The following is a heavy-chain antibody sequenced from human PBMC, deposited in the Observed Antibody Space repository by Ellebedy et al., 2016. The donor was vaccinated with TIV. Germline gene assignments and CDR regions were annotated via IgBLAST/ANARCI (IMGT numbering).Heavy chain of an antibody. CDR3: ARDFAYTYHSGGYPFDY. CDR2: IYYSGST. D-gene: IGHD3-22*01. J-gene: IGHJ4*02. V-gene: IGHV4-39*02. Sequence: SETLSLXXTVSGGSIGSTTYYWGWIRQPPGKGLEWFGSIYYSGSTYYKPSLKSRVTISVDTSKNQFSLKLSSVTAADTAVYYCARDFAYTYHSGGYPFDYWGQGTPVTVSS. CDR1: GGSIGSTTYY.